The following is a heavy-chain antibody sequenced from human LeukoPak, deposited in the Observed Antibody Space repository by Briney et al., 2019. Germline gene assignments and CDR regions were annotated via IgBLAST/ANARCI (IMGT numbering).Heavy chain of an antibody. Sequence: SETLSLTCAVYGGSFSGYYWSWIRQPPGKGLECIGEINYSGSTNYSPSLKSLVTISVDTSKNQISLKLSSVTAADTAVYYCARTADASGSYHFDYWGQGTLVTVSS. CDR2: INYSGST. D-gene: IGHD3-10*01. CDR1: GGSFSGYY. J-gene: IGHJ4*02. V-gene: IGHV4-34*01. CDR3: ARTADASGSYHFDY.